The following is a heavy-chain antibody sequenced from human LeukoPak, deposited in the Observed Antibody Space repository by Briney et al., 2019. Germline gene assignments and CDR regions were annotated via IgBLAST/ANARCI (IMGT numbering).Heavy chain of an antibody. CDR3: ASIVVPAAIRWGFDYYYYYMDV. J-gene: IGHJ6*03. Sequence: ASVKVSCKASGGTFSSYAISWVRQAPGQGLEWMGGIIPIFGTANYAQKFQGRVTITADESTSTAYMELSSLRSEDTAVYYCASIVVPAAIRWGFDYYYYYMDVWGKGTTVTVSS. D-gene: IGHD2-2*02. CDR2: IIPIFGTA. V-gene: IGHV1-69*13. CDR1: GGTFSSYA.